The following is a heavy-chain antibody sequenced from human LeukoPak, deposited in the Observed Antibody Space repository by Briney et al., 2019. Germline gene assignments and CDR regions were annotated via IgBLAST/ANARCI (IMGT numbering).Heavy chain of an antibody. CDR1: GFTFTSFD. CDR3: ARADCSGSTCYLRRSWFDP. V-gene: IGHV3-21*01. J-gene: IGHJ5*02. CDR2: IRTSRRYI. D-gene: IGHD2-2*01. Sequence: GGSLRLSRAAPGFTFTSFDMNWARQAPGEGLEWVSSIRTSRRYIYYRDSVNGPFTISRDDAKNSLYLQMPNLRVEDTAVHYCARADCSGSTCYLRRSWFDPWGQGTLVTVSS.